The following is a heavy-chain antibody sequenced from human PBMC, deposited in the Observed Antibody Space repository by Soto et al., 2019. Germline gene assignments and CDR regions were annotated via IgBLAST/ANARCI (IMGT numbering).Heavy chain of an antibody. CDR3: ARDKKWFGGGTEINQLPYYYYYGMDV. V-gene: IGHV3-21*01. CDR1: GFTFSSYS. CDR2: ISSSSSYI. J-gene: IGHJ6*02. D-gene: IGHD3-16*01. Sequence: GGSLRLSCAASGFTFSSYSMNWVRQAPGKGLEWVSSISSSSSYIYYADSVKGRFTISRDNAKNSLYLQMNSLRAEDTAVYYCARDKKWFGGGTEINQLPYYYYYGMDVWGQGTTVTVSS.